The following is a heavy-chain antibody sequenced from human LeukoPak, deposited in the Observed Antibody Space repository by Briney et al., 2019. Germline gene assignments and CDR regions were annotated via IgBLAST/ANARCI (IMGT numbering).Heavy chain of an antibody. CDR2: FDPEDGET. V-gene: IGHV1-24*01. CDR1: GKTLTELS. Sequence: ASVKVSCKVSGKTLTELSMYWVRQAPGKRLEWMVRFDPEDGETIYGQKFQGRITLTEDTSTDTAYMELSSLRSEDTAVYYCASPGYCSSTSCPDYYMDVWGKGTTVTVSS. CDR3: ASPGYCSSTSCPDYYMDV. D-gene: IGHD2-2*01. J-gene: IGHJ6*03.